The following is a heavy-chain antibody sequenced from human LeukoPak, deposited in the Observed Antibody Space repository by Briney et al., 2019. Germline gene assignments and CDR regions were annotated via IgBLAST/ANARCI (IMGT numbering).Heavy chain of an antibody. CDR1: GYTFTSYG. CDR2: ISAYNGNT. Sequence: RATVKVSCKASGYTFTSYGISWVRQAPGQGLEWMGWISAYNGNTNYAQKLQGRVTMTTDTSTSTAYMELRSLRSDDTAVYYCARQYSNLGWYFDLWGRGTLVTVSS. J-gene: IGHJ2*01. CDR3: ARQYSNLGWYFDL. V-gene: IGHV1-18*01. D-gene: IGHD4-11*01.